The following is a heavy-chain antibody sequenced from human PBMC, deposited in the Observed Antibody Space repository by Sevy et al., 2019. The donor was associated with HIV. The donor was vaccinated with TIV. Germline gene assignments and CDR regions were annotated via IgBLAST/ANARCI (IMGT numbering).Heavy chain of an antibody. CDR2: ISAYNGNT. CDR1: GYTFTSYG. V-gene: IGHV1-18*01. D-gene: IGHD6-19*01. Sequence: ASVKFSCKASGYTFTSYGISWVRQAPGQGLEWMGWISAYNGNTNYAQKLQGRVTMTTDTSTSTAYMELRSLRSDDTAVYYCARDSSGMHSFDIWGQGTMVTVSS. J-gene: IGHJ3*02. CDR3: ARDSSGMHSFDI.